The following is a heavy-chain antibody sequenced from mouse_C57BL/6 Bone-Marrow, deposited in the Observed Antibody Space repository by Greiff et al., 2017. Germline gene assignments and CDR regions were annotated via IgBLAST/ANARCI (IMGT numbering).Heavy chain of an antibody. CDR3: ATSRLGYYFDY. J-gene: IGHJ2*01. Sequence: EVKLMESGGGLVKPGGSLKLSCAASGFTFSDYGMHWVRQAPEKGLEWVAYISSGSSTLYYADTVKGRFTITRDNAKNTLFLQMTSLRSEDTALYYCATSRLGYYFDYGGQGTTLTVSS. CDR2: ISSGSSTL. CDR1: GFTFSDYG. V-gene: IGHV5-17*01.